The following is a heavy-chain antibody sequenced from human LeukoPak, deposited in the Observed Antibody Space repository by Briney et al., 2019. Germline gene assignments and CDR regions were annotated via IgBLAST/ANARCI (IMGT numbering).Heavy chain of an antibody. D-gene: IGHD2-2*01. CDR3: ASLGYCSSTSCYGLDY. CDR2: ISSSSSYI. CDR1: GFTFSSYS. J-gene: IGHJ4*02. Sequence: GGSLRLSCAASGFTFSSYSMNWVRQAPGKGLEWVSSISSSSSYIYYADSVKGRFTISRDNAKNSLYLQMNSLRAEDTAVYYCASLGYCSSTSCYGLDYWGQGTLVTASS. V-gene: IGHV3-21*01.